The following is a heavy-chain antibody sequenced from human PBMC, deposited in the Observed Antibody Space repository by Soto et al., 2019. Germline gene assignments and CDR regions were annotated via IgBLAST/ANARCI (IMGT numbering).Heavy chain of an antibody. CDR2: IKQDGSEK. D-gene: IGHD3-16*02. J-gene: IGHJ4*02. CDR3: ARAGIMITFGGVIVPFDY. CDR1: GFTFSSYG. V-gene: IGHV3-7*03. Sequence: VQLVESGGGVVQPGRSLRLSCAASGFTFSSYGMHWVRQAPGKGLEWVANIKQDGSEKYYVDSVKGRFTISRDNAKNSLYLQMNSLRAEDTAVYYCARAGIMITFGGVIVPFDYWGQGTLVTVSS.